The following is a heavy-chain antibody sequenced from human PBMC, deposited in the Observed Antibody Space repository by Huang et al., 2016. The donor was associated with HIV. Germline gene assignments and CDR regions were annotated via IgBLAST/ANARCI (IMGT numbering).Heavy chain of an antibody. J-gene: IGHJ6*03. CDR2: VRSKAFGGAS. D-gene: IGHD4-17*01. V-gene: IGHV3-49*03. CDR3: SPSGDDYFYFYMDV. CDR1: GFIFNDFA. Sequence: QLVESGGDSVQSGRSLRLSCRGSGFIFNDFAINWFRQSPGKGLEWIGFVRSKAFGGASKSAPSVKDRFTVSRDEAKNVAFLQMDNLQVDDTAIYNCSPSGDDYFYFYMDVWGNGTTVIVS.